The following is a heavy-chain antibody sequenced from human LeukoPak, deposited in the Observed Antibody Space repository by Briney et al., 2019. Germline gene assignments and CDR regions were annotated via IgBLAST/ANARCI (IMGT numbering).Heavy chain of an antibody. CDR3: ARDYYCGGDCYWNWFDP. V-gene: IGHV4-39*07. Sequence: SETLSLTCTVSGGSISSSSYYWGWIRQPPGKGLEWIANIYYSGSTYYNPSLRSRVTISVDTSKNQFSLRLSSVTAADTAVYYCARDYYCGGDCYWNWFDPWGQGALVTVSS. D-gene: IGHD2-21*02. CDR1: GGSISSSSYY. CDR2: IYYSGST. J-gene: IGHJ5*02.